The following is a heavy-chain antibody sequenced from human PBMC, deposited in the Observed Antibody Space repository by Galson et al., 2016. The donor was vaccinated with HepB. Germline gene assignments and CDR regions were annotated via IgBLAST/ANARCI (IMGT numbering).Heavy chain of an antibody. V-gene: IGHV3-21*01. CDR3: ARDAADYGGFTAGPE. D-gene: IGHD4-23*01. CDR2: ISSRSSDI. CDR1: GFTFSHHN. J-gene: IGHJ4*02. Sequence: SLRLPCAASGFTFSHHNMNWVRQAPGKGLEWVSCISSRSSDIEDEDSVKGRFTISRDNAKNSLYLQMNSLRAEDTAVYYCARDAADYGGFTAGPEWGQGALVTVSS.